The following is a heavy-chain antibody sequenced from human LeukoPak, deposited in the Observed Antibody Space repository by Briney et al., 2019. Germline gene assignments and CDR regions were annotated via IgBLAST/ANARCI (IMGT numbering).Heavy chain of an antibody. CDR3: ARGALRYFDWLPRIYYYYYGMDV. Sequence: EASVKVSCKASGYTLTSYDINWVRQATGQGLEWMGWMNPNSGNTGYAQKFQGRVTMTRNTSISTAYMELSSLRSEDTAVYYCARGALRYFDWLPRIYYYYYGMDVWGQGTTVTVSS. J-gene: IGHJ6*02. CDR1: GYTLTSYD. CDR2: MNPNSGNT. D-gene: IGHD3-9*01. V-gene: IGHV1-8*01.